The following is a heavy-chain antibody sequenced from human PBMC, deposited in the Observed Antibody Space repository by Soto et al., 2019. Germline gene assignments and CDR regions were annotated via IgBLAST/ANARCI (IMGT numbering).Heavy chain of an antibody. CDR2: IYYSGST. D-gene: IGHD2-2*02. Sequence: QLQLQESGPGLVKPSETLSLTCTVSGGSISSSSYYWGWIRQPPGKGLEWIGSIYYSGSTYYNPSLKSRVTISVDTSKNQFSLKLSSVTAADTAVYYCARLVSNCISTSCYRFRGSVWFDPWGQGTLVTVSS. CDR3: ARLVSNCISTSCYRFRGSVWFDP. CDR1: GGSISSSSYY. V-gene: IGHV4-39*01. J-gene: IGHJ5*02.